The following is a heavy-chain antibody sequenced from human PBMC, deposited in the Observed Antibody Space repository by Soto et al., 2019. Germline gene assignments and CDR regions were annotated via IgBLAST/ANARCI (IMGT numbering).Heavy chain of an antibody. V-gene: IGHV3-23*01. CDR3: ARAGVWFGELYPGLYSFDS. CDR1: GFTFSSYA. CDR2: ISGSGGST. Sequence: QPGGSLRLSGAASGFTFSSYAMSCVRQAPGKGLEWVSAISGSGGSTYYADSVKGRFTISRDTSKNQFSLKLSSVAAADTAVYYCARAGVWFGELYPGLYSFDSWGQGTLVTVSS. J-gene: IGHJ4*02. D-gene: IGHD3-10*01.